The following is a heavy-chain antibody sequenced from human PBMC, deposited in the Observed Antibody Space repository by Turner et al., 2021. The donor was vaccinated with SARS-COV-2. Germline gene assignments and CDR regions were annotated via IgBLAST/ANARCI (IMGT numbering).Heavy chain of an antibody. CDR1: GGTFSSYS. CDR2: IIPILGIA. CDR3: ARGTYGYRSGWGDF. V-gene: IGHV1-69*04. D-gene: IGHD6-19*01. Sequence: VPLVQSVSDVKKPGSSLKFSCNASGGTFSSYSISWVRLAPGQVLEWMGRIIPILGIANYAQKFQGRVRITADKSTTTAYMELSSLRSEDTAVYYCARGTYGYRSGWGDFWGQGTLVTVSS. J-gene: IGHJ4*02.